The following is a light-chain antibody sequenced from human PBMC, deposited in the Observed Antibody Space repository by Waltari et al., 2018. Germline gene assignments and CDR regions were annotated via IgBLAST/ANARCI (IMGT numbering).Light chain of an antibody. J-gene: IGKJ2*01. CDR3: QQSYIAPYT. Sequence: DVQLTQSPSSLAASVGDRVTITCRASQSISDYLNWYQVQPGKAPKLLIYAASTLQSGVPSRFSGSGSGTHFTLTIGSLQPEDFATYYCQQSYIAPYTFGQGTKLEIK. CDR2: AAS. V-gene: IGKV1-39*01. CDR1: QSISDY.